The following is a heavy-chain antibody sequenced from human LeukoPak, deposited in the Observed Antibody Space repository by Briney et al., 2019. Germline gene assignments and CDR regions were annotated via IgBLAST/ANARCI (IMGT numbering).Heavy chain of an antibody. CDR2: IWYDGSNK. Sequence: QPGGSLRLSSAASGFTFSSYGMHWVRQAPGKGLEWVAVIWYDGSNKYYADSVKGRFTISRDNSKNTLYLQMNSLRAEDTAVYYCARVGDSSGWRYYYYYYGMDVWGQGTTVTVSS. D-gene: IGHD6-19*01. V-gene: IGHV3-33*01. CDR3: ARVGDSSGWRYYYYYYGMDV. CDR1: GFTFSSYG. J-gene: IGHJ6*02.